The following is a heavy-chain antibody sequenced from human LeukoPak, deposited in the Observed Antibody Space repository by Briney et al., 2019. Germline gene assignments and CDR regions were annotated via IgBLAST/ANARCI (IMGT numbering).Heavy chain of an antibody. CDR1: GDSVSSNSAA. J-gene: IGHJ4*02. D-gene: IGHD4-23*01. V-gene: IGHV6-1*01. CDR2: TYYKSKWYN. CDR3: TRLALRETTVEDY. Sequence: SQTLSLTCAISGDSVSSNSAAWNWIRQSPSRGLEWLGRTYYKSKWYNDYAVSVKSRITIKPDTSKNQSSLQLNSVTPEDTAVYYCTRLALRETTVEDYWGQGTLVTVSS.